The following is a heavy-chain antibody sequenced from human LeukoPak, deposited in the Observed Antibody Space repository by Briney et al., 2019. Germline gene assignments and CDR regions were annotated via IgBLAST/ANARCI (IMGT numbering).Heavy chain of an antibody. Sequence: GRSLRLSCAASGCTFSIFSMHWVRQAPGKGLEWVAVISYDGSSKYYTDSVKGRFTISRDTSKNTLLLQRNSLRTEDTAIYYCARDSFDYSNGGPPYYYPYMDVWGKGTTVRVSS. D-gene: IGHD5-12*01. J-gene: IGHJ6*03. CDR2: ISYDGSSK. CDR1: GCTFSIFS. CDR3: ARDSFDYSNGGPPYYYPYMDV. V-gene: IGHV3-30*04.